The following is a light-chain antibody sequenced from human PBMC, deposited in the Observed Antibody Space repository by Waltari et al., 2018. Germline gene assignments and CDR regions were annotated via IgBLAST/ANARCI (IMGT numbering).Light chain of an antibody. CDR1: QSVTRNY. Sequence: EIVLTQSPGTLSLSPGERATLSCRASQSVTRNYLVWYQHKPGQAPRLLIYGASSRATGIPDRFSGSGSGTDFTLTISRLEPEDFAVYYCQQYGSSSTFGQGTRLEIK. V-gene: IGKV3-20*01. J-gene: IGKJ5*01. CDR3: QQYGSSST. CDR2: GAS.